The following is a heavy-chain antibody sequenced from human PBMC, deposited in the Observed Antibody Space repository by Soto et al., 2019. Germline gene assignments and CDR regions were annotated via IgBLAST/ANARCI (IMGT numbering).Heavy chain of an antibody. D-gene: IGHD3-9*01. J-gene: IGHJ5*02. Sequence: ASVKVSCKASGGTFSSYTISWVRQAPGQGLEWMGRIIPILGIANYAQKFQGRVTITADKSTSTAYMELSSLRSEDTAVYYCAREPPLYYDILTGSGTRYNWFDPWGQGTLVTVSS. CDR3: AREPPLYYDILTGSGTRYNWFDP. V-gene: IGHV1-69*04. CDR2: IIPILGIA. CDR1: GGTFSSYT.